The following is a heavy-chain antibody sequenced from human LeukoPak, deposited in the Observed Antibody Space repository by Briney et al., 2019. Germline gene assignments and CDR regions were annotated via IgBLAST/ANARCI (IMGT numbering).Heavy chain of an antibody. V-gene: IGHV4-30-2*03. D-gene: IGHD1-26*01. CDR1: GGSISSGGYY. CDR2: IYYSGST. J-gene: IGHJ4*02. CDR3: ARWDEYYFDY. Sequence: SSETLSLTCTVSGGSISSGGYYWSWIRQPPGKGLEWIGYIYYSGSTYYNPSLKSRVTISVDTSKNQFSLKLSSVTAADTAVYYCARWDEYYFDYWGQGTLVTVSS.